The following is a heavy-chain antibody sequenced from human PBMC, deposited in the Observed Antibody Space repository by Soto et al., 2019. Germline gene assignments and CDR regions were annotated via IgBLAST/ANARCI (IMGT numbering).Heavy chain of an antibody. D-gene: IGHD2-2*01. CDR1: GFTFSSYA. Sequence: GGSRRLSCAASGFTFSSYAMSWCRQAPGKGLEWVSAISGSGGSTYYADSVKGRFTISRDNSKNTLYLQMNSLRAEDTAVYYCAKDRLRSSSVVPAAYYRPYYMDVWGKGTTVTVSS. CDR3: AKDRLRSSSVVPAAYYRPYYMDV. V-gene: IGHV3-23*01. J-gene: IGHJ6*03. CDR2: ISGSGGST.